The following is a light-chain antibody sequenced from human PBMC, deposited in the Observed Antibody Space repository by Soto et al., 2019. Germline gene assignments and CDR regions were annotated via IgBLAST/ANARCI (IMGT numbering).Light chain of an antibody. CDR2: GAS. CDR3: XQYNNWPPHT. V-gene: IGKV3-15*01. CDR1: QNVGNN. J-gene: IGKJ2*01. Sequence: VLTQSPATLSVSPGDRATLSCRASQNVGNNLAWYQQKPGQAPRLLIYGASSGATGLPARFSASGSGTXXXXXXXXXXXXXFAVXYCXQYNNWPPHTFGQGTKLEI.